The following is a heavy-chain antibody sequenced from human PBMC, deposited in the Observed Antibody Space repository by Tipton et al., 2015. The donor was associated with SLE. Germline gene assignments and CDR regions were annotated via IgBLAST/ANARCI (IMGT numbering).Heavy chain of an antibody. V-gene: IGHV4-39*07. Sequence: TLSLTCTVSGGSISSSGYDWGWIRQPPGKGLEWIGSFYHSGSTYYNPSLKSRVTISVDTSKNQLSLKLSSVTAADTAQYYCARINVSTATDFYYYYMDVWGNGTTVTVSS. CDR3: ARINVSTATDFYYYYMDV. J-gene: IGHJ6*03. CDR1: GGSISSSGYD. D-gene: IGHD2-2*01. CDR2: FYHSGST.